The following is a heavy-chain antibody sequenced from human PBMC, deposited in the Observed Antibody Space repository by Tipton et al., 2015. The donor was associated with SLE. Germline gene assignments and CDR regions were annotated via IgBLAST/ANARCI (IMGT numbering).Heavy chain of an antibody. Sequence: TLSLTCSVSGDSISRDTYYWAWGWVRQPPGKGLEWIGSLYYSGNRYYNPSLKRRVSISVDTSKNQFSLKLSSVTAADTAVYYCARALNNGWRLGDRFDPWGQGTLVTVSS. CDR2: LYYSGNR. D-gene: IGHD5-24*01. J-gene: IGHJ5*02. CDR1: GDSISRDTYY. V-gene: IGHV4-39*07. CDR3: ARALNNGWRLGDRFDP.